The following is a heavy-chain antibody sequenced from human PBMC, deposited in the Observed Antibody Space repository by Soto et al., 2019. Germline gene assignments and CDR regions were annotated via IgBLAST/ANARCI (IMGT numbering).Heavy chain of an antibody. J-gene: IGHJ4*02. CDR3: ARARHRIAVPPYYFDY. CDR1: GGSFSGYY. CDR2: INHSGST. D-gene: IGHD6-19*01. Sequence: QVQLQQWGAGLLKPSETLSLTCAVYGGSFSGYYWSWIRQPPGKGLEWIGEINHSGSTNYNPSLKSRVTMSVDTSKNQFSLKLSSVTAADTAVYYCARARHRIAVPPYYFDYWGQGTLVTVSS. V-gene: IGHV4-34*01.